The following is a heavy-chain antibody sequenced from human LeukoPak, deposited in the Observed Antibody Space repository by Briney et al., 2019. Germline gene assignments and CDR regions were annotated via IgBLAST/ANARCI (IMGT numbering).Heavy chain of an antibody. CDR3: ARLSGSYSHYYFDY. CDR2: IYYSGST. Sequence: TSETLSLTCTVSGGSISSSSYYWSWIRQPPGKGLEWIGYIYYSGSTNYNPSLKSRVTISVDTSKNQFSLKLSSVTAADTAVYYCARLSGSYSHYYFDYWGQGTLVTVSS. CDR1: GGSISSSSYY. D-gene: IGHD1-26*01. J-gene: IGHJ4*02. V-gene: IGHV4-61*05.